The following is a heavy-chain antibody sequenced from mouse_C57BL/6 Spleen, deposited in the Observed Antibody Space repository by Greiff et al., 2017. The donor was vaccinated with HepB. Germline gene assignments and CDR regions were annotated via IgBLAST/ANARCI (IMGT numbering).Heavy chain of an antibody. CDR2: ISSGSSTI. Sequence: DVKLVESGGGLVKPGGSLKLSCAASGFTFSDYGMHWVRQAPEKGLEWVAYISSGSSTIYYADTVKGRFTISRDNAKNTLFLQMTSLRSEDTAMYYCARPGAYSPYYFDYWGQGTTLTVSS. J-gene: IGHJ2*01. CDR1: GFTFSDYG. CDR3: ARPGAYSPYYFDY. V-gene: IGHV5-17*01. D-gene: IGHD2-10*01.